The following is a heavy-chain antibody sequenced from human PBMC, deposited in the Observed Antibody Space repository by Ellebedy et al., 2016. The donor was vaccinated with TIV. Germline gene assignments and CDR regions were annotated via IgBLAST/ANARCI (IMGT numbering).Heavy chain of an antibody. CDR3: SRDSVWFGEYYFDS. CDR1: GFTFSRYG. V-gene: IGHV3-33*01. CDR2: ISDDGGNE. J-gene: IGHJ4*02. D-gene: IGHD3-10*01. Sequence: GESLKISCTASGFTFSRYGIHWVRQAPGKGLEWVAFISDDGGNEQYADAVKGRFTGSRDNSKNVAYLNLKGLRGDDTALYYCSRDSVWFGEYYFDSWGQGTRVTVSS.